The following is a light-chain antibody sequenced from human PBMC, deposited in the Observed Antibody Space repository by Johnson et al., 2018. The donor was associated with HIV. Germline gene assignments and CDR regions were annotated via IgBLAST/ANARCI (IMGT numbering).Light chain of an antibody. CDR3: GTWDSSLSAHYV. J-gene: IGLJ1*01. Sequence: QSVLTQPPSVSAAPGQKVTISCSGSSSNIGNNYVSWYQELPGTAPKLLIYENNKRPSGIPYRFSGSKSATSATLGITGLQTGDEADYYCGTWDSSLSAHYVFGTGTKITVL. V-gene: IGLV1-51*02. CDR2: ENN. CDR1: SSNIGNNY.